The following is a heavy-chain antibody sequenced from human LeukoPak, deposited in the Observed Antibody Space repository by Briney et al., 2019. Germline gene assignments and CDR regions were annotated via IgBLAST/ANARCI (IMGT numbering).Heavy chain of an antibody. D-gene: IGHD2-8*01. CDR1: GFTFSSYG. CDR2: IRSDGSNK. CDR3: ARDLMVWDLHYFDY. V-gene: IGHV3-30*02. Sequence: QPGGSLRLSCAASGFTFSSYGTHWVRQAPGKGLKWVAFIRSDGSNKYYADSVKGRFTISRDNAKNSLYLQMNSLRAEDTAVYFCARDLMVWDLHYFDYWGQGTLVTVSS. J-gene: IGHJ4*02.